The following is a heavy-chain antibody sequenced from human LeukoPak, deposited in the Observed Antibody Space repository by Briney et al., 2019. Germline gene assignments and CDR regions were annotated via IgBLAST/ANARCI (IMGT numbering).Heavy chain of an antibody. V-gene: IGHV1-18*01. CDR3: ARVVDITMTDY. CDR2: ISVYNGNT. D-gene: IGHD3-22*01. Sequence: GASVKVSCKASGYTFTSYGISWIRQAPRQGLEWMGWISVYNGNTNYVQKFQDRVTMTTDTSTSTAYMELRGLRSDDTAVYYCARVVDITMTDYWGQGTLVTVSS. J-gene: IGHJ4*02. CDR1: GYTFTSYG.